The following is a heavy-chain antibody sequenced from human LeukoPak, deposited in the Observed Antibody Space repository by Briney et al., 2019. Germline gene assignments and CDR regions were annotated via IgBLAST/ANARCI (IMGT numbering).Heavy chain of an antibody. Sequence: GGSLRLSCAASGFTFSSYWMHWVRQAPGKGLVWVSRINGDGSSTTYVDSVMGRFTISRDNAKNTLYLQMNSVRAEDTAVYYCPRGNIAAAGIHYWGQGTLVIVSS. CDR1: GFTFSSYW. D-gene: IGHD6-13*01. V-gene: IGHV3-74*01. CDR2: INGDGSST. CDR3: PRGNIAAAGIHY. J-gene: IGHJ4*02.